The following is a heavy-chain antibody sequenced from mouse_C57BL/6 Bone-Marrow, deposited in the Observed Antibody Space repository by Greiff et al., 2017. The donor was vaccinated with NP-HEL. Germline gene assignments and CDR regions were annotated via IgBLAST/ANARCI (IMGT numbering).Heavy chain of an antibody. CDR3: ARLGLRVAY. Sequence: EVKLMESGGGLVQPGGSLKLSCAASGFTFSDYYMYWVRQTPEKRLEWVAYISNGGGSTYYPDTVKGRFTISRDNAKNTLYLQMSRLKSEDTAMYYCARLGLRVAYWGQGTLVTVSA. D-gene: IGHD2-4*01. CDR2: ISNGGGST. CDR1: GFTFSDYY. V-gene: IGHV5-12*01. J-gene: IGHJ3*01.